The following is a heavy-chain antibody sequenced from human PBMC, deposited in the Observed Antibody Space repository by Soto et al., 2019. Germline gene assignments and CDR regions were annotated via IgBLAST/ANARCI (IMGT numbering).Heavy chain of an antibody. D-gene: IGHD1-26*01. CDR1: GFTFSSFG. J-gene: IGHJ6*02. V-gene: IGHV3-30*18. Sequence: GGSLRLSCAASGFTFSSFGMHWVRQAPGKGLEWVAVISFDGSKKYYADSVKGRFTISRDNSKNTLFLQMNGLRAEDTAVYYCAKDSMGDYYGMDVWGQGTTVTVSS. CDR2: ISFDGSKK. CDR3: AKDSMGDYYGMDV.